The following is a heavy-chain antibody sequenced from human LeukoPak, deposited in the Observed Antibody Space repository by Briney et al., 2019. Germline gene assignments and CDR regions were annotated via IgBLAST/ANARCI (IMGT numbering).Heavy chain of an antibody. J-gene: IGHJ4*02. Sequence: GGSLRLSCAASGFTVSSNYMSWVRQAPGKGLEWVSVIYSGGSTYYADSVKGRFTISRDNSKNTLYLQMNSLRAEDTAVYYCAKGGMVRGVMRNERADYWGQGTLVTVSS. V-gene: IGHV3-66*01. CDR3: AKGGMVRGVMRNERADY. CDR1: GFTVSSNY. CDR2: IYSGGST. D-gene: IGHD3-10*01.